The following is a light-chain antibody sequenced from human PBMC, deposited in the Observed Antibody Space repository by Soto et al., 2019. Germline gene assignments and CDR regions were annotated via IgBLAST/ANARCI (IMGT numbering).Light chain of an antibody. CDR1: QDIGTY. Sequence: AIRMTQSPSSFSASTGYRFSITCRATQDIGTYLAWYQQIPGKAPKLLIYDASTLQTGVPSRFSGSGSGTDFTLTISSLQPEDFATYYCQQSYSTPITFGQGTRREIK. CDR3: QQSYSTPIT. V-gene: IGKV1-8*01. CDR2: DAS. J-gene: IGKJ5*01.